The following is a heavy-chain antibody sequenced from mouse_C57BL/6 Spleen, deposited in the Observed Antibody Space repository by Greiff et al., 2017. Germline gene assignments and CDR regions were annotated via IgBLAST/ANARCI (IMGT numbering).Heavy chain of an antibody. CDR3: ARRGDGGVDY. V-gene: IGHV1-82*01. Sequence: VQLKESGPELVKPGASVKISCKASGYAFSSSWMNWVKQRPGKGLEWIGRIYPGDGDTNYNGKFKGKATMTADKSSSTAYMQLSSLTSEDSAVYFCARRGDGGVDYWGQGTTLTVSS. CDR1: GYAFSSSW. D-gene: IGHD3-3*01. J-gene: IGHJ2*01. CDR2: IYPGDGDT.